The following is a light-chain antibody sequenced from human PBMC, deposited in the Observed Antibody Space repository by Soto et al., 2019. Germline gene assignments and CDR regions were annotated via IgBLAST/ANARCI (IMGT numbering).Light chain of an antibody. V-gene: IGKV1-27*01. CDR3: QNLDSAAFT. J-gene: IGKJ3*01. CDR2: AAS. Sequence: IQMTQSPSSLSASVGDTVTITCRASQGISNYLAWYQQRPGKVPQLLIFAASTLQSGVPSRFSGSGYGTEFALTISSLLPEDVATYYCQNLDSAAFTFGPGTKVDIK. CDR1: QGISNY.